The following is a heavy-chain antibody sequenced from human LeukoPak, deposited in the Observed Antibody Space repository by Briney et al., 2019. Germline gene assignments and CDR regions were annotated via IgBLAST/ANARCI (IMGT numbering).Heavy chain of an antibody. CDR1: GGSISSYY. V-gene: IGHV4-59*01. J-gene: IGHJ1*01. CDR2: IYYNGSP. Sequence: SETLSLTCTVSGGSISSYYWSWIRQPPGRGLEWLGYIYYNGSPNYNPSLKSRVTISIDSSKNQFSLTLNSVTAADTAVYYCASVDTAMVTGYFQHWGQGTLVTVSS. CDR3: ASVDTAMVTGYFQH. D-gene: IGHD5-18*01.